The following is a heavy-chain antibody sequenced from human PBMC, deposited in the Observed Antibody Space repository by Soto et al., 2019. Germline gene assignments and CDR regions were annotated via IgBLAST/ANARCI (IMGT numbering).Heavy chain of an antibody. CDR2: ISGSGSYT. CDR3: ARSSGWRQVVGYKYGLYV. J-gene: IGHJ6*02. CDR1: GFTVSDHY. D-gene: IGHD3-22*01. Sequence: QVQLVESGGGLVKPGGSLRLSCAVSGFTVSDHYMTWIRQAPGKGMEWVSYISGSGSYTNYADSVKGRFMISRDIAQNSLWLQINSLRAEDTAVYYCARSSGWRQVVGYKYGLYVWGQGTAVTVSS. V-gene: IGHV3-11*06.